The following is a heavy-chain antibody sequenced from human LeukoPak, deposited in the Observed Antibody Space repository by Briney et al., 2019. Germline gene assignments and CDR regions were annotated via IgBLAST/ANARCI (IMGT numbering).Heavy chain of an antibody. CDR1: GFTFSRYW. Sequence: GGSLRLSRAASGFTFSRYWISWVRQAPGKGLEWVANIKQDGSKKEYVDSVKGRFTISRDNAKKSLYLQMDSLRAEDTAVYYCAREGEGGFDIWGQGTMVTVS. V-gene: IGHV3-7*01. D-gene: IGHD3-16*01. CDR3: AREGEGGFDI. CDR2: IKQDGSKK. J-gene: IGHJ3*02.